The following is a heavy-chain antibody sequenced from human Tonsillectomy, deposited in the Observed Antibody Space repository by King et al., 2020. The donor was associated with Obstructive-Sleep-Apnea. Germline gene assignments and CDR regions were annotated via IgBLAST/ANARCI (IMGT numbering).Heavy chain of an antibody. Sequence: VQLVQSGGGLVKPGGSLRLSCATSGFIFNNARMTWVRQALGKGLEWVGRIKRKTDGGTTDYAAPVKGRFTISRDESKNTLYLQMNSLKTEDTAMYYCTPGFPKSRYFARSLDFWGQGTLVTVSS. CDR3: TPGFPKSRYFARSLDF. CDR2: IKRKTDGGTT. J-gene: IGHJ4*02. V-gene: IGHV3-15*01. CDR1: GFIFNNAR. D-gene: IGHD3-9*01.